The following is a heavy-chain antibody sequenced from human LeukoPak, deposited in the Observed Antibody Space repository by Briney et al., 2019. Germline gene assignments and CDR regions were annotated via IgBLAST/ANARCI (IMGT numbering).Heavy chain of an antibody. D-gene: IGHD3-10*01. CDR1: GFTFSSYA. CDR3: ARVGTMVRGVIEGTFDY. Sequence: PGGSLRLSCAASGFTFSSYAMHWVRQAPGKGLEWVAVISYDGSNKYYADSVKGRFTISRDNSKNTLYLQMNSLRAEDTAVYHCARVGTMVRGVIEGTFDYWGQGTLVTVSS. CDR2: ISYDGSNK. V-gene: IGHV3-30-3*01. J-gene: IGHJ4*02.